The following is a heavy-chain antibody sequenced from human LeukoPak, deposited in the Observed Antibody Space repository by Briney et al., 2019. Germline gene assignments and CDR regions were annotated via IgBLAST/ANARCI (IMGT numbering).Heavy chain of an antibody. CDR2: IYYSGST. J-gene: IGHJ4*02. D-gene: IGHD6-19*01. V-gene: IGHV4-59*02. CDR1: GASVSSYS. CDR3: ATSSGWYRYDS. Sequence: PSETLSLTCTVSGASVSSYSWSWIRQPPGKGLEWIGYIYYSGSTNYNPSLKSRVTISVDTSKNQFSLILTSVTDADTAVYYCATSSGWYRYDSWGQGTLVTVSS.